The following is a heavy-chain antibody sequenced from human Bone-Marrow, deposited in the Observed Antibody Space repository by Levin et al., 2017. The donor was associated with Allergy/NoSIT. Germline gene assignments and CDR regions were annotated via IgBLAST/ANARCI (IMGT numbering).Heavy chain of an antibody. J-gene: IGHJ5*02. CDR2: ISSSSSTI. Sequence: GGSLRLSCAASGFTLSSYGMNWVRQAPGKGLEWVSYISSSSSTIYYADSVKCRFTISRDNGKNSLFLQMSSLRDEDTAVYYCARDRSQYGGYVGWFDLWGQGTLVTVSS. V-gene: IGHV3-48*02. D-gene: IGHD5-12*01. CDR3: ARDRSQYGGYVGWFDL. CDR1: GFTLSSYG.